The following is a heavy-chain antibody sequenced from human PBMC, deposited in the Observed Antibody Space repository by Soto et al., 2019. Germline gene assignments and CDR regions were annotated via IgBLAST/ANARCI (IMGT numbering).Heavy chain of an antibody. V-gene: IGHV1-18*01. D-gene: IGHD3-10*01. CDR2: ISTYTGNT. CDR1: GYTFTNYD. Sequence: QVHLVQSGAEVKKPGASVKVSCKASGYTFTNYDINWVRQAPGQGLEWMGWISTYTGNTNYAQKLQGRVTMTTDTPPSTAYMALRSLRSDDTAVYYCARGYYYGSGRPTPGGMDVWGQGTTVTVSS. CDR3: ARGYYYGSGRPTPGGMDV. J-gene: IGHJ6*02.